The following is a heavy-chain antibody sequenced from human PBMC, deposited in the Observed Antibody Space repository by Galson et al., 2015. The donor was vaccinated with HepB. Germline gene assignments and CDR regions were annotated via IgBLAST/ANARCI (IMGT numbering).Heavy chain of an antibody. D-gene: IGHD4-17*01. V-gene: IGHV3-30-3*01. Sequence: SLRLSCAVSGFSSNYFPMHWVRQAPGKGLEWVAVISYTGSYTGYADFGRGRFTISRDNSRNALYLQMNSLRVDDTALYYCVRPRGAGAGDYQNWYFDLWGRGTLVTVSS. CDR2: ISYTGSYT. CDR3: VRPRGAGAGDYQNWYFDL. J-gene: IGHJ2*01. CDR1: GFSSNYFP.